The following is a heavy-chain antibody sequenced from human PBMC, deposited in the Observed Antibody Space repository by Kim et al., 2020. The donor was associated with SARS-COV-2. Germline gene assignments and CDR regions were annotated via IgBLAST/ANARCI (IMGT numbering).Heavy chain of an antibody. CDR3: ARSITILGVVGVNFDY. D-gene: IGHD3-3*01. J-gene: IGHJ4*02. V-gene: IGHV4-4*09. Sequence: SHKSRATISVDTSKNQFSLKLSSVTAADTAGYYCARSITILGVVGVNFDYWGQGTLVTVSS.